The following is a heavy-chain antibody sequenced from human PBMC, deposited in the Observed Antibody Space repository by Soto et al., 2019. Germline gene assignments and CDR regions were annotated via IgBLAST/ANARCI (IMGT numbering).Heavy chain of an antibody. Sequence: SETLSLTCTVSGGSISSYCWSWIRQPPGKGLEWIGYIYYSGSTNYNPSLKSRVTISVDTSKNQFSLKLSSVTAADTAVYYCARWNYYDSSGYYSNYYYYYGMDVWGQGTTVTVSS. CDR2: IYYSGST. CDR1: GGSISSYC. V-gene: IGHV4-59*01. D-gene: IGHD3-22*01. J-gene: IGHJ6*02. CDR3: ARWNYYDSSGYYSNYYYYYGMDV.